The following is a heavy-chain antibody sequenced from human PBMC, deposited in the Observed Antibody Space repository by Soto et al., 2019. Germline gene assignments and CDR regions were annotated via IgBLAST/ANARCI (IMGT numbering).Heavy chain of an antibody. Sequence: PGESLKISCRTSGYRFTSYLISWVRQMPVKGLEWMGIIFPSDSDTRYSPSFQGQVTISADRSTSTVFLQWASLKASDTAVYFCARKDKSGYFNWFDPWGQGILLTVSS. J-gene: IGHJ5*02. CDR2: IFPSDSDT. V-gene: IGHV5-51*01. CDR1: GYRFTSYL. CDR3: ARKDKSGYFNWFDP. D-gene: IGHD3-22*01.